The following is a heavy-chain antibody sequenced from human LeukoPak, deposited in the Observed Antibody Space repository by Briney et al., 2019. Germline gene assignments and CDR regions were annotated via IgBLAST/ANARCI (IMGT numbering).Heavy chain of an antibody. CDR1: GFTFSDYW. Sequence: GGSLRLSCAASGFTFSDYWIHWVRHAPGKGLVWVSRISENGRTTTYADSVKGRFTISRDNAKNTVYLQMNSLRAEDTAVYYCARDESLWQIPHWGQGTLVTVSS. CDR2: ISENGRTT. CDR3: ARDESLWQIPH. D-gene: IGHD2-21*01. V-gene: IGHV3-74*01. J-gene: IGHJ4*02.